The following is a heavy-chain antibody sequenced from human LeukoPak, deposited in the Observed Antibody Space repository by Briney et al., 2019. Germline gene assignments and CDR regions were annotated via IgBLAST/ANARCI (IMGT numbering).Heavy chain of an antibody. CDR2: INHSGST. V-gene: IGHV4-34*01. J-gene: IGHJ4*02. CDR3: ARRSAAAGTGSPNYFDY. CDR1: GGSFSGYY. D-gene: IGHD6-13*01. Sequence: SETLSPTCAVYGGSFSGYYWSWIRQPPGKGLEWIGEINHSGSTNYNPSLKSRVTISVDTSKNQFSLKLSSVTAADTAVYYCARRSAAAGTGSPNYFDYWGQGTLVTVSS.